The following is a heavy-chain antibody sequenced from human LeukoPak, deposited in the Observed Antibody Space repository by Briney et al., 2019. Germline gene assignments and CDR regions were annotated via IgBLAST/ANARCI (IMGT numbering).Heavy chain of an antibody. Sequence: GESLKISCKASGYSFTTYWIAWVRQMPGKGLEWMGIIYPGDSDTRYSPSFQGQVTISADKSISTAYLQWSSLKASDTAMYYCARSAGMVSVGAFDIWGQGTMVTVSS. CDR2: IYPGDSDT. CDR1: GYSFTTYW. D-gene: IGHD2-8*01. CDR3: ARSAGMVSVGAFDI. J-gene: IGHJ3*02. V-gene: IGHV5-51*01.